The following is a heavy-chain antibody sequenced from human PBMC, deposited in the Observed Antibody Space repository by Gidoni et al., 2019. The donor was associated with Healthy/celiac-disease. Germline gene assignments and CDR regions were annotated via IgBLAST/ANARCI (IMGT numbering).Heavy chain of an antibody. J-gene: IGHJ4*02. D-gene: IGHD4-17*01. Sequence: QVQLVQSGAEVKKPGASVKVSCKASGYTFTSYAMHWVRQAPGQRLEWMGWINAGNGNTKYSQKFQGRVTITRDTSASTAYMELSSLRSEDTAVYYCAIAMTTVVPGFDYWGQGTLVTVSS. V-gene: IGHV1-3*01. CDR1: GYTFTSYA. CDR3: AIAMTTVVPGFDY. CDR2: INAGNGNT.